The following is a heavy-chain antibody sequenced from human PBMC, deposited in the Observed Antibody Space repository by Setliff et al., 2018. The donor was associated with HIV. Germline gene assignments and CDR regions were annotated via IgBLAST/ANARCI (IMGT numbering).Heavy chain of an antibody. CDR3: ARGPQYNFWGGYLGL. D-gene: IGHD3-3*01. CDR2: IYDSGDI. J-gene: IGHJ4*02. CDR1: GFTFSSYG. V-gene: IGHV3-74*01. Sequence: PGGSLRLSCAASGFTFSSYGMHWVRQAPGKGLEWVSRIYDSGDIWYADSVRGRFTISRDNAKNTVYLQLTSLRAEDTAVYYCARGPQYNFWGGYLGLWGQGTLVTVSS.